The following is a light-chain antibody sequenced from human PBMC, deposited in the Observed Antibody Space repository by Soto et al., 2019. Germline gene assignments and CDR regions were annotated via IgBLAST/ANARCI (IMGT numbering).Light chain of an antibody. CDR3: QSYDSSLSGSKV. J-gene: IGLJ3*02. CDR1: SSNIGAGYD. Sequence: QAVVTQPPSVSGAPGQRVTISCTGSSSNIGAGYDVHWYQQLPGTAPKLLIYGNSARPSGVPDRFSGSKSGTSASLGITGLQAEDEADYYCQSYDSSLSGSKVFGGGTKLTVL. CDR2: GNS. V-gene: IGLV1-40*01.